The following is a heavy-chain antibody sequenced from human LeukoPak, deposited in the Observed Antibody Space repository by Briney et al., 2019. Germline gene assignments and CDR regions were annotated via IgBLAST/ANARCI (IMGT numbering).Heavy chain of an antibody. CDR2: INFDGSRT. V-gene: IGHV3-74*01. CDR1: GFSFSSDW. J-gene: IGHJ4*02. Sequence: GGSLRLSCAASGFSFSSDWMHWVRQAPGKGLVWVSRINFDGSRTNYADSVRGRFTISRDNAKNTLYLQMSSLRAEDTAVYYCARAEGIAASGDWGQGTLVTVSS. CDR3: ARAEGIAASGD. D-gene: IGHD6-13*01.